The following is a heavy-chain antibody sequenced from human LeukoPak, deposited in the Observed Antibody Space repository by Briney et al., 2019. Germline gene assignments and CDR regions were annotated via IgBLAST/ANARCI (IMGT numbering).Heavy chain of an antibody. CDR1: SGSFSSGGYY. V-gene: IGHV4-31*03. J-gene: IGHJ4*02. CDR2: IHYRGST. Sequence: SETLSLTCTVSSGSFSSGGYYWSWIRQHPGKGLEWIWYIHYRGSTYYNPYLKSRVTISVETSKKQFSLKLNSVTAADTAVYYCARSLTNSFDYWGQGTLVTVSS. D-gene: IGHD4-11*01. CDR3: ARSLTNSFDY.